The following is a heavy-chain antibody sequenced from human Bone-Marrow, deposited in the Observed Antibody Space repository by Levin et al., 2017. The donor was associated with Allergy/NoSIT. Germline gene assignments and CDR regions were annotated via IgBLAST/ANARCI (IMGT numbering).Heavy chain of an antibody. Sequence: GGSLRLSCAASEFSFSSSEMTWVRQSPGKGLEWVSYISSSGSDIYYADSVKGRFTISRDNAKNSLYLQMNSLRAEDTAVYYCARAYWVERGIEYDYYGMDVWGQGTTVSVSS. CDR3: ARAYWVERGIEYDYYGMDV. CDR2: ISSSGSDI. CDR1: EFSFSSSE. D-gene: IGHD1-1*01. V-gene: IGHV3-48*03. J-gene: IGHJ6*02.